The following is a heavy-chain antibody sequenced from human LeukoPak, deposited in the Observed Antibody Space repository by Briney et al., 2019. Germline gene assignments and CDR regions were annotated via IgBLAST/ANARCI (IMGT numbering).Heavy chain of an antibody. D-gene: IGHD2-2*02. V-gene: IGHV3-7*01. Sequence: GGSLRLSCAASRFTFSGPWMTWVRQAPGKGPEWVASINQDGGVKGYLDSVQGRFTISRDNAKNSLYLQMNSLRAEDTAIYFCARDRAYTTFDYWGQGTLVTVSS. J-gene: IGHJ4*02. CDR3: ARDRAYTTFDY. CDR2: INQDGGVK. CDR1: RFTFSGPW.